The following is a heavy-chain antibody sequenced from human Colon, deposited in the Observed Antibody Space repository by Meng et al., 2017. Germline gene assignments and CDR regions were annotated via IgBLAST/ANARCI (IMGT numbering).Heavy chain of an antibody. D-gene: IGHD2-21*01. V-gene: IGHV4-31*02. CDR1: GGSNISGGYY. J-gene: IGHJ4*02. CDR2: ISNSGSA. CDR3: ARTGLHSYYFDF. Sequence: QVQLQESGPGLVKPSQTLSLICSVSGGSNISGGYYWSWIRQHPQKGLEWIGYISNSGSAYYNPSLKSQVSISVDTSKNQFSLKMHSVSAADTALYYCARTGLHSYYFDFWGQGTLVTVSS.